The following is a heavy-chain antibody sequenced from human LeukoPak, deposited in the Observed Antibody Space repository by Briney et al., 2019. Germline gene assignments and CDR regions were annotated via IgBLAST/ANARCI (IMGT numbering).Heavy chain of an antibody. J-gene: IGHJ6*02. CDR1: GYTYTSYA. Sequence: ASVKVSCKASGYTYTSYAMHWVRQAPGQRLEWMGWINAGNGNTKYSQKFQGRVAITRDTSASTAYMELSSLRSEDTAVYYCARDWSGYDLYYYYYGMDVWGQGTTVTVSS. CDR2: INAGNGNT. CDR3: ARDWSGYDLYYYYYGMDV. D-gene: IGHD5-12*01. V-gene: IGHV1-3*01.